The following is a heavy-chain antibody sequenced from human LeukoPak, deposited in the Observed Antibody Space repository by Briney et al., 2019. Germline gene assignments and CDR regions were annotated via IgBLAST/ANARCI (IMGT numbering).Heavy chain of an antibody. V-gene: IGHV1-18*01. CDR1: GYTFPTSG. CDR2: ISVYNHNT. Sequence: ASVKVSCKASGYTFPTSGISWVRQAPGQGLEWMGWISVYNHNTNYAQKFQGRVTVTTDTSTRTAYMELRSLRSDDTAVYYCARTNLDCKNGVCYDYWGQGALVTVSS. CDR3: ARTNLDCKNGVCYDY. D-gene: IGHD2-8*01. J-gene: IGHJ4*02.